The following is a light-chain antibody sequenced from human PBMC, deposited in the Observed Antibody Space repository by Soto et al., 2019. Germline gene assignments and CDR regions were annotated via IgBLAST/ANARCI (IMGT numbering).Light chain of an antibody. V-gene: IGKV3-20*01. CDR3: QQYGSSSWT. J-gene: IGKJ1*01. CDR2: GTS. Sequence: EIVLTQSPGTLSLSPGEKAPSPCRAIRRFGTGTLPGTNQKPGQAPRLLIYGTSSRATAIPDRFSGSGSGTDFTLTISRLEPEDFAVYYCQQYGSSSWTFGQGTKVEIK. CDR1: RRFGTGT.